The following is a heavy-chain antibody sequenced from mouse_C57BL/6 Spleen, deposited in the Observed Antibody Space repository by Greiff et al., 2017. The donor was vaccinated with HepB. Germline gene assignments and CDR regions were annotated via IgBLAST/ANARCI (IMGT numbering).Heavy chain of an antibody. CDR1: GYTFTSYW. V-gene: IGHV1-52*01. J-gene: IGHJ4*01. CDR2: IDPSDSET. Sequence: QVQLKQPGAELVRPGSSVKLSCKASGYTFTSYWMHWVKQRPIQGLEWIGNIDPSDSETHYNQKFKDKATLTVDKSSSTAYMQLSSLTSEDSAVYYCARKGLYDGYLYAMDYWGQGTSVTVSS. CDR3: ARKGLYDGYLYAMDY. D-gene: IGHD2-3*01.